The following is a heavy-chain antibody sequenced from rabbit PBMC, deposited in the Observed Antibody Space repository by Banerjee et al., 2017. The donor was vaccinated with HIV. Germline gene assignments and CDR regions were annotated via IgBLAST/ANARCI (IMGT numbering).Heavy chain of an antibody. J-gene: IGHJ4*01. Sequence: QSLEESGGDLVKPEGSLTLTCTASGIDFSSYFYMCWVRQAPGKGLEWIGCINSGNATTSYTSWVNGRFTVSKTSSTTVTLQMTSLTAADTATYFCARGDSYSPGFDLWGPGTLVTVS. V-gene: IGHV1S40*01. CDR1: GIDFSSYFY. CDR3: ARGDSYSPGFDL. CDR2: INSGNATT. D-gene: IGHD7-1*01.